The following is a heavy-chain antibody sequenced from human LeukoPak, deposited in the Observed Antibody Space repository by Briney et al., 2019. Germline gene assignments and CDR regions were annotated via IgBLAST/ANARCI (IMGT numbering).Heavy chain of an antibody. Sequence: KASETLSLTCTVSSGSISSYYWNWIRQPPGKGLEWIGYIYYSGSTNYNPSLKSRVTISVDTSKNQFSLKLSSVTAADTAVYYCARYSSGWYGGYYYGMDVWGQGTTVTVSS. CDR3: ARYSSGWYGGYYYGMDV. D-gene: IGHD6-19*01. V-gene: IGHV4-59*01. CDR2: IYYSGST. CDR1: SGSISSYY. J-gene: IGHJ6*02.